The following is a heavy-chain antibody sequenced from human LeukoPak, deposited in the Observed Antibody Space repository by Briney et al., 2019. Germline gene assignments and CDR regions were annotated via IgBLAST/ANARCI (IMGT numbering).Heavy chain of an antibody. D-gene: IGHD5-12*01. Sequence: PSETLSLTCNVSGGSVSSSFYSWGWISQPPGKGLEWIGSMYYSGSAHYNLSLKSRVTMSVDTSKNQFSLKLSSVTAADTAIYFCASATTYSIDDWGQGTLVTVSS. CDR2: MYYSGSA. CDR3: ASATTYSIDD. J-gene: IGHJ4*01. V-gene: IGHV4-39*01. CDR1: GGSVSSSFYS.